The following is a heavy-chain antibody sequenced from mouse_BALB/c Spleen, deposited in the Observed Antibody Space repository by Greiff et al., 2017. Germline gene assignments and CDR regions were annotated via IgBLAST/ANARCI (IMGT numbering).Heavy chain of an antibody. CDR2: IWAGGST. CDR1: GFSLTSYG. CDR3: ARSSYYGNSGAMDY. V-gene: IGHV2-9*02. J-gene: IGHJ4*01. D-gene: IGHD2-10*01. Sequence: QVHVKQSGPGLVAPSQSLSITCTVSGFSLTSYGVHWVRQPPGKGLEWLGVIWAGGSTNYNSALMSRLSISKDNSKSQVFLKMNSLQTDDTAMYYCARSSYYGNSGAMDYWGQGTSVTVSS.